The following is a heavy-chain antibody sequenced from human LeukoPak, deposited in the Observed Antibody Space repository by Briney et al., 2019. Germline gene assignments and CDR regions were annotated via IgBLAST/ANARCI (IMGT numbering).Heavy chain of an antibody. CDR2: ISAYNGNT. Sequence: VASVKVSCKASGYTFTSYGISWVRQAPGQGPEWMGWISAYNGNTNYAQKLQGRVTMTTDTSTSTAYMELRSLRSDDTAVYYCASTYVPGYFQHWGQGTLVTVSS. J-gene: IGHJ1*01. CDR3: ASTYVPGYFQH. V-gene: IGHV1-18*01. D-gene: IGHD3-10*02. CDR1: GYTFTSYG.